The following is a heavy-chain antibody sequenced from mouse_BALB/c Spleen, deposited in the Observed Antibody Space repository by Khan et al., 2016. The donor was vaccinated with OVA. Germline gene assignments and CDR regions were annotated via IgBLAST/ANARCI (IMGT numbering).Heavy chain of an antibody. J-gene: IGHJ2*01. Sequence: EVELVESGGGLVQPGGSLQLSCAASGFTFSSYGMSWVRPTPDKRLELVATINSNGGSTYSPDSVKGRFTISRDNAKNTLYLQMSSLKSEDTAMYYCARMARTINWGQGTTLTVTS. CDR3: ARMARTIN. V-gene: IGHV5-6-3*01. CDR2: INSNGGST. CDR1: GFTFSSYG.